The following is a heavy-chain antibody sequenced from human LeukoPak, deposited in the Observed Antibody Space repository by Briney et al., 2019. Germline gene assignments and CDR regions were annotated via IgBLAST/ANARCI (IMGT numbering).Heavy chain of an antibody. V-gene: IGHV4-59*08. CDR3: ARNLAAAGRGEAFDI. J-gene: IGHJ3*02. Sequence: SETLSHTCTVSGGSISSYYWSWIRQPPGKGLEWIGYIYYSGSTNYNPSLKSRVTISVDTSKNQFSLKLSSVTAADTAVYYCARNLAAAGRGEAFDIWGQGTMVTVSS. D-gene: IGHD6-13*01. CDR2: IYYSGST. CDR1: GGSISSYY.